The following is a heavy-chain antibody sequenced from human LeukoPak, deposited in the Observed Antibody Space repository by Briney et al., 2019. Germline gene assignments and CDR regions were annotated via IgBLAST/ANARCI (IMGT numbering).Heavy chain of an antibody. CDR3: ARQYCSGGSCYPFDP. D-gene: IGHD2-15*01. Sequence: PSETLSLTCTVSGGSISSSSYYWGWVRQPPGKGLEWIGSIYYSGSTYYNPSLKSRVTISVDTSKNQFSLKLSSVTAADTAVYYCARQYCSGGSCYPFDPWGQGTLVTVSS. V-gene: IGHV4-39*01. CDR1: GGSISSSSYY. CDR2: IYYSGST. J-gene: IGHJ5*02.